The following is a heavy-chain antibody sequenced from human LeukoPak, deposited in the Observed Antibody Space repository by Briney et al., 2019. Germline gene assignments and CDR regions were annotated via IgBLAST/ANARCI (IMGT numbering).Heavy chain of an antibody. V-gene: IGHV5-51*01. J-gene: IGHJ3*01. CDR2: IYPDDSET. D-gene: IGHD2-2*01. CDR3: AKRDCSKTTCYSIGDAFDV. CDR1: GCTFTSYW. Sequence: GESLKISCKASGCTFTSYWIGWVRQMPGKGLEWMGIIYPDDSETKYSPSFQGKVTISADKSVTTAYLQWSSLKASDTAMYYCAKRDCSKTTCYSIGDAFDVWGQGTMVTVSS.